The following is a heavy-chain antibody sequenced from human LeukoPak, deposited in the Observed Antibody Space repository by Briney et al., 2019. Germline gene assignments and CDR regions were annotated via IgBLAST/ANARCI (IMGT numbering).Heavy chain of an antibody. J-gene: IGHJ5*02. V-gene: IGHV4-38-2*02. Sequence: SETLSLTCTVSGYSISSGYYWGWIRPPPGKGLEWIGIIYQSGDTHYNPSLKSRVAISGDTSKNQLYLKLSSVTAADTGVYYFPRPLSYRDRSVYFNHWFPPGGQGTLAPLS. CDR2: IYQSGDT. D-gene: IGHD3-22*01. CDR3: PRPLSYRDRSVYFNHWFPP. CDR1: GYSISSGYY.